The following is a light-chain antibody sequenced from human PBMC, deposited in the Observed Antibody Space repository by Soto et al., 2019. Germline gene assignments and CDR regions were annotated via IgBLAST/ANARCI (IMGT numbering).Light chain of an antibody. CDR2: GAS. J-gene: IGKJ1*01. V-gene: IGKV3-20*01. CDR3: QQYGSSGT. CDR1: QSVTSSY. Sequence: EIVLTHSPGTLSLSPGEQSTLSCRASQSVTSSYLAWYQQKPGQAPRLLIYGASSRATDIPDRFSGSGSGTDFTLTISRLEPEDFAVYYCQQYGSSGTFGQGTKVDI.